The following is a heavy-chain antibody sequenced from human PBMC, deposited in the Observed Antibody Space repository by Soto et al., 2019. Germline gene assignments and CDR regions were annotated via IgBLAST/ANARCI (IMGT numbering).Heavy chain of an antibody. J-gene: IGHJ5*02. CDR2: INHSGST. Sequence: SETLSLTCAVYGGSFSGYYWSWIRQPPGKGLEWIGEINHSGSTNYNPSLKSRVTISVDTSKNQFSLKLSSVTAADTAVYYCARGPTGVDPTNINWFDPWGQGTLVTVSS. CDR3: ARGPTGVDPTNINWFDP. CDR1: GGSFSGYY. D-gene: IGHD3-3*01. V-gene: IGHV4-34*01.